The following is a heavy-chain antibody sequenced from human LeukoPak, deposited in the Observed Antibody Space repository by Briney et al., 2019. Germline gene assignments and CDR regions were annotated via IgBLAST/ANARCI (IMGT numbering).Heavy chain of an antibody. CDR3: ARSPRGPYSSSSGFDY. CDR1: GFTFSSYS. J-gene: IGHJ4*02. V-gene: IGHV3-21*01. D-gene: IGHD6-6*01. Sequence: PGGSLRLSCAASGFTFSSYSMNWVRQAPGKGLEWVSSISSSSSYIYYADSVKGRFTISRDNAKNSLYLQMNSLRAEDTAVYYCARSPRGPYSSSSGFDYWGQGTLVTVSS. CDR2: ISSSSSYI.